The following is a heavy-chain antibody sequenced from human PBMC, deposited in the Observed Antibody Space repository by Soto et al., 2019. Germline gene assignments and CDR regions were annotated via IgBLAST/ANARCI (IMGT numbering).Heavy chain of an antibody. J-gene: IGHJ6*02. Sequence: ASVKVSCKASGYTFTSYAMHWVRQAPGQRLEWMGWINAGNGNTKYSQKFQGRVTITRDTSASTAYMELSSLRSEDTAVYYCAREQLAAAGKTYYYGMDVWGQGTTVTVSS. CDR1: GYTFTSYA. CDR3: AREQLAAAGKTYYYGMDV. V-gene: IGHV1-3*01. CDR2: INAGNGNT. D-gene: IGHD6-13*01.